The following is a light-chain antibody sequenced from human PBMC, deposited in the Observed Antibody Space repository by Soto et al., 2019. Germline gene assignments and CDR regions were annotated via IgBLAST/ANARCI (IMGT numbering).Light chain of an antibody. CDR2: AAY. J-gene: IGKJ4*02. CDR3: QQLNSYPLT. CDR1: QCISRY. V-gene: IGKV1-9*01. Sequence: DIQLTQSPSFLSASVVDRVTSTCRSSQCISRYLAWYQQKPGKAPKLLIYAAYTLQSGVPSRFSGSVYGTEFPLTISRLQHEDFATYYCQQLNSYPLTFGGGTKVEI.